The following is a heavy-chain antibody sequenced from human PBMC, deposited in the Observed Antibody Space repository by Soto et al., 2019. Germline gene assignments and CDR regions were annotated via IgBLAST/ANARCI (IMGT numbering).Heavy chain of an antibody. CDR1: GFTFSRYA. J-gene: IGHJ4*02. CDR3: ARRGPGTYFDY. D-gene: IGHD6-13*01. V-gene: IGHV3-23*01. CDR2: ISGSGGST. Sequence: GSLRLSCAASGFTFSRYAMNWVRQAPGKGLEWVSVISGSGGSTYYADSVKGRFTISRDNSKNTLYLQMNSLRAEDTAVYYCARRGPGTYFDYWGQGTLVTVSS.